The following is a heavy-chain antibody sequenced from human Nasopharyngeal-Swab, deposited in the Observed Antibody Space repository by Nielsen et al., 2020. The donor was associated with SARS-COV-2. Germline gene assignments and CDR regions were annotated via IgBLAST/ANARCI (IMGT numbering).Heavy chain of an antibody. V-gene: IGHV3-53*01. D-gene: IGHD3-22*01. Sequence: GGSLRLSCAVSGLTVSSTYMSWVRQAPGKGLEWVSVTEIGGTTHYADSVKGRFSISRDSSTNTLYLQMNSLRAEDTAVYYCAKDTRGTYYYDSSGYYGTDYWGQGTLVTVSS. CDR2: TEIGGTT. CDR3: AKDTRGTYYYDSSGYYGTDY. CDR1: GLTVSSTY. J-gene: IGHJ4*02.